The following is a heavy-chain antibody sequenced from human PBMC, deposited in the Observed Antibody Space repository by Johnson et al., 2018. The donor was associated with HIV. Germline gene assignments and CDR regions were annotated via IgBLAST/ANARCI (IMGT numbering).Heavy chain of an antibody. Sequence: VRLVESGGGLVQPGGSLRLSCAASGFTFSMYDIHWVRQTTGKGLEWVSGIGIAGDTYYIDSVKGRFTISRENAKKSLYLQMNSLRAEDTAVYYCAKGPFCSSTSCYPDAFDIWGQGTMVTVSS. D-gene: IGHD2-2*01. CDR3: AKGPFCSSTSCYPDAFDI. J-gene: IGHJ3*02. CDR1: GFTFSMYD. V-gene: IGHV3-13*01. CDR2: IGIAGDT.